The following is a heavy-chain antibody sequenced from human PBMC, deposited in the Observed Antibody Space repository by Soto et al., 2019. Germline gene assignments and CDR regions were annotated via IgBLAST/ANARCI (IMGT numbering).Heavy chain of an antibody. CDR3: PTPPSAPMARDTFYFDY. D-gene: IGHD3-10*01. Sequence: GESLKISCMGSGYSFISYWIGWVRQMPGKDLEWMAIMHPGEDDTIYNPSFQGQVTISADKSISTTYLQWRNVKASDTAMYYCPTPPSAPMARDTFYFDYWGQGTLVTVSS. V-gene: IGHV5-51*01. CDR2: MHPGEDDT. CDR1: GYSFISYW. J-gene: IGHJ4*02.